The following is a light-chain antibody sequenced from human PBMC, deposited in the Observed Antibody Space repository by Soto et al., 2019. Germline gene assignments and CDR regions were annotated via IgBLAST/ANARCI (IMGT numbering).Light chain of an antibody. V-gene: IGLV1-44*01. CDR1: SSNIKTNG. Sequence: QSVLAQPPSASGTPGQTVTISCSGGSSNIKTNGVSWYQQVPGAAPKLLIYSNSQRPSGAPDRFSGSKSGTSASLAISGLQSEDEATYHCSTWDDSLNGLIIGGGTQLTVL. CDR3: STWDDSLNGLI. J-gene: IGLJ2*01. CDR2: SNS.